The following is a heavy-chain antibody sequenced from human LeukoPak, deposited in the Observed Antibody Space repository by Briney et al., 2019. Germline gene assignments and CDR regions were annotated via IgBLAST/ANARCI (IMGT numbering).Heavy chain of an antibody. CDR1: GFTFSSYA. D-gene: IGHD3-3*01. CDR3: AKTSGYDFWSGYPYQFDY. J-gene: IGHJ4*02. V-gene: IGHV3-23*01. Sequence: GGSLRLSCAASGFTFSSYAMSWVRQAPGKGLEWVSAISGSGGSTYYADSVKGRFTISRDNSKNTLYLQMNGLRAEDTAVYYCAKTSGYDFWSGYPYQFDYWGQGTLVTVSS. CDR2: ISGSGGST.